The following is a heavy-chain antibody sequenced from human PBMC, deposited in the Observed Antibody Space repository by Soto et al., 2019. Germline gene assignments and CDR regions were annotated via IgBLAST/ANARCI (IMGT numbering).Heavy chain of an antibody. CDR3: TRRVFVEYQLLRFDY. CDR2: IRSKAYGGTT. V-gene: IGHV3-49*03. D-gene: IGHD2-2*01. CDR1: GFTFGDYA. J-gene: IGHJ4*02. Sequence: GGSLRLSCTASGFTFGDYAMSWFRQAPGKGLEWVGFIRSKAYGGTTEYAASVKGRFTISRDDSKSIAYLQMNSLKTEDTAVYYCTRRVFVEYQLLRFDYWGQGTLVTVSS.